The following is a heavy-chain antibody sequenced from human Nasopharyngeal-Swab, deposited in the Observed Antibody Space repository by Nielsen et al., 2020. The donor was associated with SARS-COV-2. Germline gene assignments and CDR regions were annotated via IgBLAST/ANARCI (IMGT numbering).Heavy chain of an antibody. CDR1: GGSISSSNW. Sequence: SETLSLTCAVSGGSISSSNWWSWVRPPPGKGLEWIGEIYHSGSTNYNPSLKSRVTISVDKSKNQFSLKLSSVTAADTAVYYCARGKSTMRYYYYGMDVWGQGTTVTVSS. J-gene: IGHJ6*02. CDR3: ARGKSTMRYYYYGMDV. CDR2: IYHSGST. D-gene: IGHD2-2*01. V-gene: IGHV4-4*02.